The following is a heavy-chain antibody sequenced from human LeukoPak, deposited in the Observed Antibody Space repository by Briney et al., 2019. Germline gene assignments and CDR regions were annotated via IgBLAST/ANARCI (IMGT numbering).Heavy chain of an antibody. Sequence: PGGSLRLSCAASGFTFSSYAMSWVRQPPGKGLEWIGEINHSGSTNYNPSLKSRVTISVDTSKNQFSLKLSSVTAADTAVYYCAGGRPRISLNNWFDPWGQGTLVTVSS. CDR1: GFTFSSYA. D-gene: IGHD3-10*01. CDR2: INHSGST. V-gene: IGHV4-34*01. CDR3: AGGRPRISLNNWFDP. J-gene: IGHJ5*02.